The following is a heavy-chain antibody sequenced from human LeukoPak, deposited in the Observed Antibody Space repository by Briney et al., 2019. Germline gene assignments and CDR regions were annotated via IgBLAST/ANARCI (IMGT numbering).Heavy chain of an antibody. D-gene: IGHD1-1*01. Sequence: GGSLRLSCAVSGFPLSSYAMSWVRQAPGKGLEWVSATSSSDAGTYYADSVRGRFTISRDSSKNTLYLQMNSLTPDDTAVYYCAKTATRSVQVWDYWGQGTLVTVSS. CDR2: TSSSDAGT. CDR1: GFPLSSYA. CDR3: AKTATRSVQVWDY. J-gene: IGHJ4*02. V-gene: IGHV3-23*01.